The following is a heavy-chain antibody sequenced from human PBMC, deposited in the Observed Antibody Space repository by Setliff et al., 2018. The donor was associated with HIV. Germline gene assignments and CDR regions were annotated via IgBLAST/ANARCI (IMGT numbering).Heavy chain of an antibody. CDR2: IYYTGST. J-gene: IGHJ4*02. Sequence: DTLSLTCTVSGGSISTYFWSWVRQTPGKGLEWIGYIYYTGSTSYNPSFRSRVTISVDTSKNQFSLMLDSVTAADTAVYYCARNSQKGIQSLLLASWGPGTLVTVSS. CDR3: ARNSQKGIQSLLLAS. V-gene: IGHV4-59*01. D-gene: IGHD1-1*01. CDR1: GGSISTYF.